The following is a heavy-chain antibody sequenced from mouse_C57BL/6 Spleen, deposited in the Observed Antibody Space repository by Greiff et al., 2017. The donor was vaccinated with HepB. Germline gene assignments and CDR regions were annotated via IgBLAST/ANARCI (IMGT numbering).Heavy chain of an antibody. D-gene: IGHD1-1*01. J-gene: IGHJ2*01. CDR1: GYTFTTYP. Sequence: VQLQQSGAELVKPGASVKMSCKASGYTFTTYPIEWMKQNHGKSLEWIGNFHPYNDDTKYNEKFKGKATLTVEKSSTTVYLELSRLTSDDSAVYYCARRYYGSSYVPYFDYWGQGTTLTVSS. CDR2: FHPYNDDT. V-gene: IGHV1-47*01. CDR3: ARRYYGSSYVPYFDY.